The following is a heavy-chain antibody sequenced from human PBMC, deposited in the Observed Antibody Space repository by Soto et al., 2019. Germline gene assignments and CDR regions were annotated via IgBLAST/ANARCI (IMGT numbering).Heavy chain of an antibody. CDR3: ARGHSYSSSLFDY. J-gene: IGHJ4*02. Sequence: SETLSLTCTVSCGSISSCGYYWSWIRQHPGKGLEWIGYIYYSGSTYYNPSLKSRVTISVDTSKNQFSLKLSSVTAADTAVYYCARGHSYSSSLFDYWGQGTLVTVSS. V-gene: IGHV4-31*03. CDR2: IYYSGST. D-gene: IGHD6-13*01. CDR1: CGSISSCGYY.